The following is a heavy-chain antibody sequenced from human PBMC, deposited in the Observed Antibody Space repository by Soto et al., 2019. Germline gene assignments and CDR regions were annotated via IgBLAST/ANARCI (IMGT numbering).Heavy chain of an antibody. CDR2: IIPILGIA. CDR3: AMEYCSSTSCYRDY. Sequence: QVQLVQSGAEVKKPGSSVKVSCKASGGTFSSYTISWVRQAPGPGLEWMGRIIPILGIANYAQKFQGRVTITADKSTSTAYRELSSLISEDTAVYYCAMEYCSSTSCYRDYWGQGTLVTVSS. D-gene: IGHD2-2*02. CDR1: GGTFSSYT. J-gene: IGHJ4*02. V-gene: IGHV1-69*02.